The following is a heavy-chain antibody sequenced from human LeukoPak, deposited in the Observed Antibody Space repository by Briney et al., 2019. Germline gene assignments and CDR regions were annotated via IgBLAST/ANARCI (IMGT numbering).Heavy chain of an antibody. CDR3: AKDGSYYDIDY. CDR1: GFTFDDYA. V-gene: IGHV3-9*01. D-gene: IGHD3-16*01. CDR2: ISWNSGSI. J-gene: IGHJ4*02. Sequence: GRSLRLSCAASGFTFDDYAMHWVRQAPGKGLEWVSGISWNSGSIGYADSVKGRFTISRDNSKNTLYLQMNSLRAEDTAVYYCAKDGSYYDIDYWGQGTLVTVSS.